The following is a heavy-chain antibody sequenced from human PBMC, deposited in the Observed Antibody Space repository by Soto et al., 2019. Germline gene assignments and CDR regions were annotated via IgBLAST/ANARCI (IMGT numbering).Heavy chain of an antibody. CDR2: ISYDGSNK. CDR3: AKESKRKYYDFWSGYQQFDP. Sequence: QVQLVESGGGVVQPGRSLRLSCAASGFTFSSYGMHWVRQAPGKGLEWVAVISYDGSNKYYADSVKGRFTISRDNSKNTLYLQMNSLRAEDTAVYYCAKESKRKYYDFWSGYQQFDPWGQEPWSPSPQ. V-gene: IGHV3-30*18. CDR1: GFTFSSYG. J-gene: IGHJ5*02. D-gene: IGHD3-3*01.